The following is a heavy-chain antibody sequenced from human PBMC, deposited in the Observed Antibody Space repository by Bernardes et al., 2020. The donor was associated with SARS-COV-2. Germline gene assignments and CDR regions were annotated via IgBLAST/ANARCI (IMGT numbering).Heavy chain of an antibody. D-gene: IGHD3-22*01. CDR2: ISSSSSYT. Sequence: SLRLSCAASGFTFSDYYMSWIRQAPGKGLEWVSYISSSSSYTNYADSVKGRFTISRDNAKNSLYLQMNSLRAEDTAVYYCAKRSYYYGSSDYSEFYYFDDWGQGTLVTVSS. CDR3: AKRSYYYGSSDYSEFYYFDD. J-gene: IGHJ4*02. CDR1: GFTFSDYY. V-gene: IGHV3-11*06.